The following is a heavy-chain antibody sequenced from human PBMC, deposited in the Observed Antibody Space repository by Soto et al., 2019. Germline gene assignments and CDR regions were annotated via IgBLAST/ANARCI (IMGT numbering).Heavy chain of an antibody. CDR3: EKGAAYYDSSGFLDY. J-gene: IGHJ4*02. D-gene: IGHD3-22*01. V-gene: IGHV3-30*18. CDR1: GFTFSSYG. Sequence: GGSLRLSCAASGFTFSSYGMHWVRQAPGKGLEWVAVISYDGSNKYYADSVKGRFTISRDNSKNTLYLQMNSLRAEDTAVYYCEKGAAYYDSSGFLDYWGQGTLVTVYS. CDR2: ISYDGSNK.